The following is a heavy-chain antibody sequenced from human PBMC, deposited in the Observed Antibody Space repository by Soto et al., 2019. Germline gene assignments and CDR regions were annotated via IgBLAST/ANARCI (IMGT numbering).Heavy chain of an antibody. CDR1: GFTFSSYA. V-gene: IGHV3-23*01. CDR3: AKGRGYCSSTSCDVGSDY. Sequence: EVQLLESGGGLVQPGGSLRLSCAASGFTFSSYAMSWVRQAPGKGLEWVSAISGSGGSTYYADSVKGRFTISRDNSKNTVYLQMNSLRAEDTAVYSCAKGRGYCSSTSCDVGSDYWGQGTLVTVSS. J-gene: IGHJ4*02. CDR2: ISGSGGST. D-gene: IGHD2-2*01.